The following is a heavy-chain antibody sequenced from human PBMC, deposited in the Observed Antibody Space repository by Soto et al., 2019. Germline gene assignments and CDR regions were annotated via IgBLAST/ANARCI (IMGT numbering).Heavy chain of an antibody. V-gene: IGHV3-33*01. CDR1: GFTFSSYG. J-gene: IGHJ6*02. Sequence: QVQLVESGGGVVQPGRSLRLSCAASGFTFSSYGMHWVRQAPGKGLEWVAVIWYDGSNKYYADSVKGRFTISRDNSKNTLYLQMNSLRAEDTAVYYCAREGGSYDFWSGYRQYYYYGMDVWGQGTTVTVSS. D-gene: IGHD3-3*01. CDR3: AREGGSYDFWSGYRQYYYYGMDV. CDR2: IWYDGSNK.